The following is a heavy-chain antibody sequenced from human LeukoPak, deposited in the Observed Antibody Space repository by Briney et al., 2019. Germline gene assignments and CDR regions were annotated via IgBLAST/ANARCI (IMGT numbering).Heavy chain of an antibody. J-gene: IGHJ4*02. Sequence: SETLSLTCTVSGGSISSGGHYWSWIRQHPGKGLEWIGYVYYSGTTYYNPYLKSRITISVDTSDNQFSLKLTSVTAADTAVYYCARDNSGWLYLDYWGQGALVTVSS. D-gene: IGHD6-19*01. CDR1: GGSISSGGHY. V-gene: IGHV4-31*03. CDR2: VYYSGTT. CDR3: ARDNSGWLYLDY.